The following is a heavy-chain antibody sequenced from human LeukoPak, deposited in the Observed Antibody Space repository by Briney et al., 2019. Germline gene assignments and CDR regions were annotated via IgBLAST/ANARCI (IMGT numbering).Heavy chain of an antibody. D-gene: IGHD3-3*01. J-gene: IGHJ5*02. CDR1: GFTFSSYG. Sequence: PGRSLRLSCAASGFTFSSYGMHWVRQAPGKGLEWVAVISYDGSNKYYADSVKGRFTISRDNSKNTLYLQMNSLRAEDTAVYYCAKDSRFLEWLLYDSGWFDPWGQGTLVTVSS. CDR2: ISYDGSNK. CDR3: AKDSRFLEWLLYDSGWFDP. V-gene: IGHV3-30*18.